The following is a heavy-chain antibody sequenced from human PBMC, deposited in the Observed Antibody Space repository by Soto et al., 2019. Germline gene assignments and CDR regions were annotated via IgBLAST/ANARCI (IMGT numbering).Heavy chain of an antibody. D-gene: IGHD6-19*01. CDR3: YLFGAVAGTVFDY. CDR2: IIPIFGTA. CDR1: GGTFSSYA. J-gene: IGHJ4*02. Sequence: GASVKVSCKASGGTFSSYAISWVRQAPGQGLEWMGGIIPIFGTANYAQKFQGRVTITADESTSTAYMELSSLRSEDTAVYYCYLFGAVAGTVFDYWGQGTLVTVSS. V-gene: IGHV1-69*13.